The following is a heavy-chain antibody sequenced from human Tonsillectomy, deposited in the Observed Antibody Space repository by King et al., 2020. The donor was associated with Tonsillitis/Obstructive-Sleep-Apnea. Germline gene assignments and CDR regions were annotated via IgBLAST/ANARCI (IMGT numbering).Heavy chain of an antibody. CDR1: GFTFGDYG. D-gene: IGHD2-2*01. CDR2: IRSKTYGGTT. J-gene: IGHJ4*02. Sequence: VQLVESGGGLVQPGRSLRLSCTASGFTFGDYGMSWVRQAPGKGLEWVGFIRSKTYGGTTEYAASVKGRFTISRDDSKSIAYLQMNSLKTEDTAMYYCARVIVVVPAAPDYWGQGTLVTVSS. V-gene: IGHV3-49*04. CDR3: ARVIVVVPAAPDY.